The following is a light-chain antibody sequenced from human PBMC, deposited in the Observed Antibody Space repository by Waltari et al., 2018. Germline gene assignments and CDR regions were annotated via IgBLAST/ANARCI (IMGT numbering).Light chain of an antibody. CDR3: QQYNIWPPLT. V-gene: IGKV3-15*01. J-gene: IGKJ4*01. CDR2: GAS. Sequence: EIVMTQSPATLSVSPGERVSLSCRASQTVRTNLAWYQQKPGQPPRLLIYGASTRAPGVPAKFSGSGSGTEFTLVISSLQSEDLAVYYCQQYNIWPPLTFGGGTKLEIK. CDR1: QTVRTN.